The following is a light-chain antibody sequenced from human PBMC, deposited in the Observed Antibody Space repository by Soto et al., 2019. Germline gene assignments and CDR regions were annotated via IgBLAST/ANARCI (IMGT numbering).Light chain of an antibody. V-gene: IGKV1-9*01. J-gene: IGKJ1*01. CDR3: QQYSSFPWT. CDR1: QDISSY. CDR2: GAS. Sequence: DIQLTQSPSFLSASVGDRVTITCRASQDISSYLAWYQQKAGKAPNLLIYGASTLQSGVPRRFSGSGSGTEFTLTISSLQTEDFATYYCQQYSSFPWTFGQGTRVEIK.